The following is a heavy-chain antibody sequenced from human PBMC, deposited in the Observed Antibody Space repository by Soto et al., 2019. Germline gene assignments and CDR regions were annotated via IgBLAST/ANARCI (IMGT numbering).Heavy chain of an antibody. CDR2: IYPGDSDT. J-gene: IGHJ6*02. Sequence: GESLKISCQGSGYSFTSYWIGWVRQMPGKGLEWMGIIYPGDSDTRYSPSFQGQVTISADKSISTAYLQWSSLKASDTAMYYCARARYYDFWSGYSGNYYYGMDVWGQGTTVTVSS. D-gene: IGHD3-3*01. CDR3: ARARYYDFWSGYSGNYYYGMDV. V-gene: IGHV5-51*01. CDR1: GYSFTSYW.